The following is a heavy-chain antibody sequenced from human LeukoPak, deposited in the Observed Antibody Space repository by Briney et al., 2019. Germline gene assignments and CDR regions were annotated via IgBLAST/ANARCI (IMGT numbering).Heavy chain of an antibody. V-gene: IGHV4-59*01. J-gene: IGHJ3*01. D-gene: IGHD1-26*01. CDR3: AHSKRGGGYYINAFAV. Sequence: SETLSLTCTVSGASTSAYYWSWIRQPPGKGPEWIGYSYSGGNANYNPSLKSRVTISIDTPENQFSLRLTSVTAADTAVYFCAHSKRGGGYYINAFAVWGQGALVTISS. CDR2: SYSGGNA. CDR1: GASTSAYY.